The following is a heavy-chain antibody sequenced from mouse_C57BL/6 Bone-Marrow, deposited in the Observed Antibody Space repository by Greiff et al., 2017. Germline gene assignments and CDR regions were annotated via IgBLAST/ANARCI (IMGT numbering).Heavy chain of an antibody. J-gene: IGHJ2*01. CDR3: ASRNYDFDY. Sequence: LVESGGGLVQPGESLKLSCESNEYDFPSHDMSWVRKTPEKRLELVAAINSVGGCTYYPDTMERRFLLSRDNTKKTLYLQMSSLRSEDTALYYCASRNYDFDYWGQGTTLTVSS. V-gene: IGHV5-2*01. D-gene: IGHD2-1*01. CDR1: EYDFPSHD. CDR2: INSVGGCT.